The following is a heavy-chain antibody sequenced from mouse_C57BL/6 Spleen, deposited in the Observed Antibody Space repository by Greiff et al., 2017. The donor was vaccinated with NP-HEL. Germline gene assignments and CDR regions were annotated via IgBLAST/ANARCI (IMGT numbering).Heavy chain of an antibody. Sequence: HVLLQQPGAELVRPGTSVKFSCTASGYTFTSYSMPWVQQSPGQGLEWVGIIDPSDSYTNYHHKFKGRATLTVDTASSTAYLQLSSLTSEDFEVCYCANDYGVGWFAYWGQGTLVTVSA. J-gene: IGHJ3*01. CDR3: ANDYGVGWFAY. V-gene: IGHV1-59*01. CDR1: GYTFTSYS. D-gene: IGHD2-4*01. CDR2: IDPSDSYT.